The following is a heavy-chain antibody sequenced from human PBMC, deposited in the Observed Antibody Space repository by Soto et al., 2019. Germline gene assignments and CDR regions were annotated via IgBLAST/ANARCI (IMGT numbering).Heavy chain of an antibody. D-gene: IGHD3-22*01. CDR1: GFTFENYA. Sequence: PGGSLRLSCAASGFTFENYAIHWVRQAPGKGLEWVSGLSWDSGSVGYAASVKGRFIISRDNAKNSLSLQMDSLRPEDTGLYFCAKDPGPSYSDRSGGHHAFDAWGQGTMVTVSS. J-gene: IGHJ3*01. CDR3: AKDPGPSYSDRSGGHHAFDA. CDR2: LSWDSGSV. V-gene: IGHV3-9*01.